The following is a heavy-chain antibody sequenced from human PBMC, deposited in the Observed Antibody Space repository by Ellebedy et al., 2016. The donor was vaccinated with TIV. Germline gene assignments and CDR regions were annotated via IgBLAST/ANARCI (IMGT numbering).Heavy chain of an antibody. Sequence: GESLKISCAASGFTLTNYWMHWVRQAPGKGLLWVSSLNTDGSTIRYADFVQGRFTISRDNAKSMLYLQMNSLRAEDTAVYYCAREVLASSKGGPFDIWGQGTMVTVSP. CDR2: LNTDGSTI. CDR3: AREVLASSKGGPFDI. V-gene: IGHV3-74*01. J-gene: IGHJ3*02. CDR1: GFTLTNYW. D-gene: IGHD2/OR15-2a*01.